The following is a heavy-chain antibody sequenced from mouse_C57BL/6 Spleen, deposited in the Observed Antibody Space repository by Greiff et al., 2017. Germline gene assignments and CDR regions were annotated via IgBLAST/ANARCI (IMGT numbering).Heavy chain of an antibody. V-gene: IGHV1-55*01. J-gene: IGHJ2*01. D-gene: IGHD1-1*01. CDR3: GKDYYGSRNYFDY. Sequence: QVQLQQPGAELVKPGASVKMSCKASGYTFTSYWITWVKQRPGQGLEWIGDIYPGSGSTNYNEKFTSKATLTLDTSSGTAYRQLSSLTSEDSAVYYCGKDYYGSRNYFDYWGQGTTLTVSS. CDR2: IYPGSGST. CDR1: GYTFTSYW.